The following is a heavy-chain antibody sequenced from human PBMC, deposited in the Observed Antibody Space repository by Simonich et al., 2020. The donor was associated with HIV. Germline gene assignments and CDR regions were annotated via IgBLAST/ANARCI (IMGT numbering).Heavy chain of an antibody. V-gene: IGHV4-34*01. Sequence: QVQLQQWGAGLLKPSETLFLTCAVYGGASSGYFWTWSRQSRGKGRVWIGKIKQSGSTNYTPSLKRRATISVDSSNNQFCLKVTAVTAADTAVYFCARLMKYDFWSGYYLPPERHSEYWGQGTLVTVSS. D-gene: IGHD3-3*01. J-gene: IGHJ4*02. CDR1: GGASSGYF. CDR3: ARLMKYDFWSGYYLPPERHSEY. CDR2: IKQSGST.